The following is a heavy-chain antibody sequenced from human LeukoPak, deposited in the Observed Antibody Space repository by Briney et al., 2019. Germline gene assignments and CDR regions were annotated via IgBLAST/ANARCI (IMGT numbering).Heavy chain of an antibody. J-gene: IGHJ4*02. CDR3: AREGGPYRPLDY. Sequence: TGTLSLTCGVSGGSITNTNYWTWVRQPPGKGLEWIGEVNLQGSTNYNPSLMGRVAISVDTSEIHISLQLTSVTAADTAVYYCAREGGPYRPLDYSGQGTLVT. CDR2: VNLQGST. V-gene: IGHV4-4*02. CDR1: GGSITNTNY.